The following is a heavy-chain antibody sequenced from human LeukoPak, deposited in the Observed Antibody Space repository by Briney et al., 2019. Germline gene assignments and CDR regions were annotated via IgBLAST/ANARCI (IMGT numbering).Heavy chain of an antibody. D-gene: IGHD5-18*01. CDR2: INAGNGNT. CDR3: ARGGYSYGYYFDY. Sequence: ASVKVSCKASGYTFTSYAMHWVRQAPGQRLEWMGWINAGNGNTKYSQESQGRVTITRDTSASTAYMELSSLRSEDMAVYYCARGGYSYGYYFDYWGQGTLVTVSS. V-gene: IGHV1-3*03. CDR1: GYTFTSYA. J-gene: IGHJ4*02.